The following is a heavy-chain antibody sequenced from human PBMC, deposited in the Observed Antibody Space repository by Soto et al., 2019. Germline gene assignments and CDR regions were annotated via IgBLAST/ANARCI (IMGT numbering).Heavy chain of an antibody. CDR2: INPNTGGT. V-gene: IGHV1-2*02. CDR3: ARDSYYDILTGYSRNAFDI. D-gene: IGHD3-9*01. J-gene: IGHJ3*02. Sequence: ASVKVSCKASGYSFTGHYIHCVLQAPLQWLEWMGWINPNTGGTNSAQNFQGRVTMSRDTSVTTAYMDLSRLTSDDTAVYYCARDSYYDILTGYSRNAFDIWGQGTMVTVSS. CDR1: GYSFTGHY.